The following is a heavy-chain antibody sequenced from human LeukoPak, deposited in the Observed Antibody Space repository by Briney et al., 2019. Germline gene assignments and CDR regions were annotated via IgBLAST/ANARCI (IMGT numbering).Heavy chain of an antibody. CDR2: MSAVGGNT. CDR1: GFSFGSYA. Sequence: GGSLRLSCAASGFSFGSYAMSWVRQAPGMGLEWVSGMSAVGGNTYYAGSVKGRFTISRDNSKNTLYLQMNSLRADDTALHYCAKGRITTASRPEVWSLDYWGQGTLVTVSS. J-gene: IGHJ4*02. D-gene: IGHD6-6*01. V-gene: IGHV3-23*01. CDR3: AKGRITTASRPEVWSLDY.